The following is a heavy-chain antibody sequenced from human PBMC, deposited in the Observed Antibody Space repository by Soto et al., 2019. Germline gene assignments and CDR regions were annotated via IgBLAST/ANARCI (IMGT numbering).Heavy chain of an antibody. CDR3: AKDLRTTISDYGMDV. CDR1: GGTFSSYA. D-gene: IGHD2-15*01. V-gene: IGHV1-69*13. Sequence: ASVKVSCKASGGTFSSYAISWVRQAPGQGLEWMGGIIPIFGTANYAQKFQGRVTITADESTSTAYMELSSLRPEDTAVYKCAKDLRTTISDYGMDVWGQGTTVTVSS. CDR2: IIPIFGTA. J-gene: IGHJ6*02.